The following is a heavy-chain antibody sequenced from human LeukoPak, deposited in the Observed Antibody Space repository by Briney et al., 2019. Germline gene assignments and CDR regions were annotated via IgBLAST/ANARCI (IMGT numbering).Heavy chain of an antibody. CDR3: ARKTDHQTGGDY. J-gene: IGHJ4*02. V-gene: IGHV3-66*01. Sequence: GGSLRLSCAASGFSVSRNYMTWVRQAPGEGLEWVSLIYSGGSTSCADSVKGRFTISRDNSKNTLYLQMNSLRAEDTAVYYCARKTDHQTGGDYWGQGTLVTVSS. CDR1: GFSVSRNY. D-gene: IGHD1-14*01. CDR2: IYSGGST.